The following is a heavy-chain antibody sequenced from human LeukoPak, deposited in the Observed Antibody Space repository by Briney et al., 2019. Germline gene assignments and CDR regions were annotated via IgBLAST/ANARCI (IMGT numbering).Heavy chain of an antibody. CDR1: GFTFSSYG. V-gene: IGHV3-33*01. CDR3: ARSLEYSSGWYTYYFDY. D-gene: IGHD6-19*01. J-gene: IGHJ4*02. CDR2: IWYDGSNK. Sequence: GRSLRLSCAASGFTFSSYGMHWVRQAPGKGLEWVAVIWYDGSNKYYADSVKGRFTISRDNSKNTLYLQMNSLRAEDTAVYYCARSLEYSSGWYTYYFDYWGQGTLVNVSS.